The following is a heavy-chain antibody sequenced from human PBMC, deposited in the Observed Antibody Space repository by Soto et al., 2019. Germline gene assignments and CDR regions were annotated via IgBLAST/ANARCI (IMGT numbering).Heavy chain of an antibody. V-gene: IGHV3-72*01. CDR3: VRVASGFYFDH. J-gene: IGHJ4*02. Sequence: SLRLSCAASGFTFSDHYMDWVRQAPGKGLEWVGRIRKKVNSYTTEYAASVKGRFTISRDDSKNSVFLQMNSLKTEDTAVYYCVRVASGFYFDHWGQGTPVTV. CDR1: GFTFSDHY. CDR2: IRKKVNSYTT. D-gene: IGHD3-3*01.